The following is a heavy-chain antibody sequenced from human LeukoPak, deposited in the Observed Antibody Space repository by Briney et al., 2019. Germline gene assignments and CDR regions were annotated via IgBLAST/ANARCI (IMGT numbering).Heavy chain of an antibody. J-gene: IGHJ1*01. Sequence: SVKVSCKASGGTFSSYAISWVRQAPGQGLEWMGGIIPIFGTANYAQKFQGRVTITADESTSTAYMELSSLRSEDTAVYYCAEGTAIQLRAEYFQHWSQGTLVTVSS. CDR3: AEGTAIQLRAEYFQH. CDR1: GGTFSSYA. D-gene: IGHD2-21*02. V-gene: IGHV1-69*13. CDR2: IIPIFGTA.